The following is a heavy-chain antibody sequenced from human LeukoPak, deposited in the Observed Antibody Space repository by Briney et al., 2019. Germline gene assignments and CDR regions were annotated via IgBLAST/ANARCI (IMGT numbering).Heavy chain of an antibody. D-gene: IGHD3-10*01. CDR1: GFTFSSYG. J-gene: IGHJ6*02. Sequence: GGSLRLSCAASGFTFSSYGMHWVRQAPGKGLEWVAFIRYDGSNKYYADSVKGRFTISRDNSKNTLYLQMNSLRAEDTAVYYCAKDRPTMVRGVIILRYYYYYGMDVWGQGTTVTVSS. CDR3: AKDRPTMVRGVIILRYYYYYGMDV. V-gene: IGHV3-30*02. CDR2: IRYDGSNK.